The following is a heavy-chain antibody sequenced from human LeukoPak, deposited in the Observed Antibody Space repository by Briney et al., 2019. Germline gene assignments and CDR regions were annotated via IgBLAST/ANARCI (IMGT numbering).Heavy chain of an antibody. CDR3: AKEERPIVVIAAAIIDY. J-gene: IGHJ4*02. V-gene: IGHV3-21*04. CDR1: GFTFSDYN. Sequence: GGSLRLSCAASGFTFSDYNMNWVRQAPGKGLEWVSSITSTSSYIYYADSVRGRFTISRDNAKNSLYLQMNSLRAEDTAVYYCAKEERPIVVIAAAIIDYWGQGTLVTVSS. D-gene: IGHD2-2*01. CDR2: ITSTSSYI.